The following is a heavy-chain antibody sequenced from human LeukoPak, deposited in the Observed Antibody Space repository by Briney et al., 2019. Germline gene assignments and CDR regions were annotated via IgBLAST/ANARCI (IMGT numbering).Heavy chain of an antibody. CDR2: INPNSGGT. J-gene: IGHJ4*02. CDR3: ARDGSGMSLPNDY. Sequence: GASVKVSCKASGYTFTGYYMHWVRQAPGQGLEWMGWINPNSGGTNYAQKFQGRVTMTRDTSISTAYMELSSLRSEDTAVYYCARDGSGMSLPNDYWGQGTLVTVSS. D-gene: IGHD3-10*01. CDR1: GYTFTGYY. V-gene: IGHV1-2*02.